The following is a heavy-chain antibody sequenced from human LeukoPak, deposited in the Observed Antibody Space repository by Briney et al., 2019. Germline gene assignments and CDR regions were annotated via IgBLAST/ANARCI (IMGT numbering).Heavy chain of an antibody. CDR1: GYTFTGHY. J-gene: IGHJ4*02. CDR3: ARVDYCSKGVCVNFDY. D-gene: IGHD2-8*01. Sequence: ASVKVSCKASGYTFTGHYMHWVRQAPGQGLEWVGWINPNSGGTKYAQKFQDKVTMTRDTSISTAYMELSRLRSDDTAVYFCARVDYCSKGVCVNFDYWGQGTLVTVSS. CDR2: INPNSGGT. V-gene: IGHV1-2*02.